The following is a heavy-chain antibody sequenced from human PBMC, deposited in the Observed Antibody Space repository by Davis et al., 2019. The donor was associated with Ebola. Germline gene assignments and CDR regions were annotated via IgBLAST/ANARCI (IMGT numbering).Heavy chain of an antibody. CDR1: GFTFSSYA. V-gene: IGHV3-30-3*01. J-gene: IGHJ4*02. D-gene: IGHD1-26*01. Sequence: GESLKISCAASGFTFSSYAMHWVRQAPGKGLEWVAVISYDGSNKYYADSVKGRFTISRDNSKNTLYLQMNSLRAEDTAVCYCARGLQWELRGVCVYWGQGTLVTVSS. CDR3: ARGLQWELRGVCVY. CDR2: ISYDGSNK.